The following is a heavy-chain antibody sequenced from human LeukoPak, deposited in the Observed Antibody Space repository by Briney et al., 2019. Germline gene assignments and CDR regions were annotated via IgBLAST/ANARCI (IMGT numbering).Heavy chain of an antibody. V-gene: IGHV4-61*02. CDR2: LYSSENI. J-gene: IGHJ4*02. Sequence: PSETLSLTCTVSGGSFNKGISNWSWIRQPAGKGLEWIGLLYSSENINYNPSLKSRVTISLDTSKNQFSLRLSSVTAADTAVYYCARTYSSGWYRYFDYWGQGTLVTVSS. D-gene: IGHD6-19*01. CDR3: ARTYSSGWYRYFDY. CDR1: GGSFNKGISN.